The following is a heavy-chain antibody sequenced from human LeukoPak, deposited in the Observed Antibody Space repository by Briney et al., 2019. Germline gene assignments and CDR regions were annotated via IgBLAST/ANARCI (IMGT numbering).Heavy chain of an antibody. CDR3: ARDRRIAAAGTVTADY. CDR2: IIPILGIA. D-gene: IGHD6-13*01. J-gene: IGHJ4*02. V-gene: IGHV1-69*04. CDR1: GGTFSSYA. Sequence: GASVKVSCKASGGTFSSYAISWVRQAPGQGLELMGRIIPILGIANYAQKFQGRVTITADKSTSTAYMELCSLRTEDTAVYYCARDRRIAAAGTVTADYWGQGTLVTVSS.